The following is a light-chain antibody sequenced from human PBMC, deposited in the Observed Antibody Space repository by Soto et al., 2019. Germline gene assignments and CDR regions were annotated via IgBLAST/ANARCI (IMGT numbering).Light chain of an antibody. Sequence: QPVLTQSSSASASLGSSVKLTCTLSRGHRSYIIAWHQQQPGKAPRYLMKLEGSGSYNKGSGVPDRFSGSSSGADRYLTISNLQSEDEADYYCESWDSNTRVFGGGTKLTVL. CDR2: LEGSGSY. CDR3: ESWDSNTRV. J-gene: IGLJ3*02. CDR1: RGHRSYI. V-gene: IGLV4-60*03.